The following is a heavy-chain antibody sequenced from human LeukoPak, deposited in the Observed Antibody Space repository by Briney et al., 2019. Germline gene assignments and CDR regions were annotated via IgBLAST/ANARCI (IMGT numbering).Heavy chain of an antibody. CDR3: AREYYYDSSGPFDY. CDR1: GFAASSNY. D-gene: IGHD3-22*01. J-gene: IGHJ4*02. Sequence: GGSLRLSCAASGFAASSNYMNWVRQAPGRGLEWVSVIYSGGNTYYADSVKGRFTISRDNSKNTVYLQMNSLRAEDTAVYCCAREYYYDSSGPFDYWGEGTLVTVSS. V-gene: IGHV3-53*01. CDR2: IYSGGNT.